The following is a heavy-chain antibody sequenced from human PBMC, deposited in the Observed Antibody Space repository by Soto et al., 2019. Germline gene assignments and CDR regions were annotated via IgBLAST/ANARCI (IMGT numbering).Heavy chain of an antibody. J-gene: IGHJ5*01. CDR2: INHSITT. Sequence: PSETLSLTCAVYGGSFSGYACTWIRQPPWRGLEWIGEINHSITTNYNPSLKSRVTISVDTSKNQFSLKLSSVTAADTAVYYCARRTPGGSETYYNSWFDSWGQGTLGTVS. V-gene: IGHV4-34*01. CDR3: ARRTPGGSETYYNSWFDS. D-gene: IGHD3-10*01. CDR1: GGSFSGYA.